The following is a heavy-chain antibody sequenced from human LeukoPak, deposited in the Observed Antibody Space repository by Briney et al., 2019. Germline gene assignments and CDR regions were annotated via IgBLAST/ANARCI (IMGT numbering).Heavy chain of an antibody. Sequence: ASVKVSCKASGYTFTSYYMHWVRQAPGQGLEWMGIINPSGGSTSYAQKFQGRVTMTRDTSTSTDYMELSSLRSEDTDVYYCARSAYYDFWSGYYGSTRYFDYWGQGTLVTVSS. CDR1: GYTFTSYY. J-gene: IGHJ4*02. V-gene: IGHV1-46*01. D-gene: IGHD3-3*01. CDR2: INPSGGST. CDR3: ARSAYYDFWSGYYGSTRYFDY.